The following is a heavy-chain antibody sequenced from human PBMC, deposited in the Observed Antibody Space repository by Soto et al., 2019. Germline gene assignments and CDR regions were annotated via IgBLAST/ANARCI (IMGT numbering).Heavy chain of an antibody. Sequence: QVQLQQWGAGLLKPSETLSLTCAVYGGSFSGYYWSWIRQPPGKGLEGIGEINHSGSTNYDPSLKSRVTISVDPSKNQFSLKLSSVTAADTAVYYCARGPCSRIQLWPRCGYGMDVWGQGTTVTVSS. CDR2: INHSGST. D-gene: IGHD5-18*01. CDR3: ARGPCSRIQLWPRCGYGMDV. CDR1: GGSFSGYY. J-gene: IGHJ6*02. V-gene: IGHV4-34*01.